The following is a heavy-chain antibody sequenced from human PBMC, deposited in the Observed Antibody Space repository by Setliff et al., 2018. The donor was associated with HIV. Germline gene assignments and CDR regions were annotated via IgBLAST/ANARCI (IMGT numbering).Heavy chain of an antibody. Sequence: ASVKVSCKASGYTFDNYDFSWVRQAPGQGLEWMGWISPFNGGTNSAQKFRDRVTLTTDTSTATAYMELKSLKSNDTAGYYCARGGGYRGYDGTLDYWGQGTLVTVTS. V-gene: IGHV1-18*01. J-gene: IGHJ4*02. CDR1: GYTFDNYD. CDR3: ARGGGYRGYDGTLDY. CDR2: ISPFNGGT. D-gene: IGHD5-12*01.